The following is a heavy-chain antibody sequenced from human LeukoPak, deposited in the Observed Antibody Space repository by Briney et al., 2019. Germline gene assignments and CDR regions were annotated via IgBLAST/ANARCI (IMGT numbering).Heavy chain of an antibody. CDR2: IYYSGST. D-gene: IGHD6-19*01. Sequence: PSETLSLTCTVSGGSISSSNYYWGWIRQPPGKGLEWIGTIYYSGSTYYNPSLRSRVTISVDTSKNQFSLKLSSVTAADTAVYYCARRNIAVEKRGFDYWGQGTLVTVSS. CDR3: ARRNIAVEKRGFDY. J-gene: IGHJ4*02. V-gene: IGHV4-39*01. CDR1: GGSISSSNYY.